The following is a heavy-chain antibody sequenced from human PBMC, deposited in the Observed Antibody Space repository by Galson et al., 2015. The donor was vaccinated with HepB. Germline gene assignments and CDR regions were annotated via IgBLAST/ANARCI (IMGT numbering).Heavy chain of an antibody. D-gene: IGHD6-13*01. J-gene: IGHJ6*02. CDR1: GFTFSGSA. CDR2: IRSKANSYAT. CDR3: TGRYNSSWSDV. Sequence: SLRLSCAASGFTFSGSAMHWVRQASGKGLEWVGRIRSKANSYATVYTASVKGRFTISRDDSKNTAYLQMSSLKTEDTAVYYCTGRYNSSWSDVWGQGTTVTVSS. V-gene: IGHV3-73*01.